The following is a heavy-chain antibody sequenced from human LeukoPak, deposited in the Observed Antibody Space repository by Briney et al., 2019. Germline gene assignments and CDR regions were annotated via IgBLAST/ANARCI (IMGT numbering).Heavy chain of an antibody. D-gene: IGHD3-3*01. CDR2: IYHSGST. J-gene: IGHJ4*02. V-gene: IGHV4-30-2*01. CDR1: GGSISSGGYS. CDR3: AREARITIFGVVITNPIDY. Sequence: PSETLSLTCAVSGGSISSGGYSWSWIRQPPGKGLEWIGYIYHSGSTNYNPSLKSRVTISVDTSKNQFSLKLSSVTAADTAVYYCAREARITIFGVVITNPIDYWGQGTLVTVSS.